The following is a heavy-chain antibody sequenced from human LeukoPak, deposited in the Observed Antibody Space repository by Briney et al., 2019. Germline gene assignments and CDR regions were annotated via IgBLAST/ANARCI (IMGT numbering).Heavy chain of an antibody. V-gene: IGHV1-46*01. CDR3: ARDQEGFDY. CDR1: GYTFTSNY. Sequence: ASVKVSCKASGYTFTSNYIHWVRQAPGQGPEWMGMIYPRDGSTSYAQKFQGRVTVTRDTSTSTVHMELSGLRSEDTAVYYCARDQEGFDYWGQGALVTVSS. CDR2: IYPRDGST. J-gene: IGHJ4*02.